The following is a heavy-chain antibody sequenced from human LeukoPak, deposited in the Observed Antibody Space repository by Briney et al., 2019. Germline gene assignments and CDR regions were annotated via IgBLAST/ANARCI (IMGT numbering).Heavy chain of an antibody. Sequence: GGSLRLSCAASQFTFSNYWMSWVRQAPGKGLERVAHTSHDGTSNYYADSVKGRFTISRDNSKNTLYMEMNSLRAVYTAVYYCARGGLGVTRHLDYWGQGALVTVST. D-gene: IGHD3-16*01. J-gene: IGHJ4*02. CDR2: TSHDGTSN. CDR3: ARGGLGVTRHLDY. CDR1: QFTFSNYW. V-gene: IGHV3-7*03.